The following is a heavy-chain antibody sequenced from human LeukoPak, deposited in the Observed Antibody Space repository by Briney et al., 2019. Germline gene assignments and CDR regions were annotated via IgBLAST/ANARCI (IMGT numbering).Heavy chain of an antibody. D-gene: IGHD3-16*01. J-gene: IGHJ4*02. CDR2: INSDGSSI. V-gene: IGHV3-74*01. Sequence: PGGSLRLSCAASGFTFSSHWMHWVRQAPGKRLVWVSRINSDGSSITYADSVKGRFIISRDNAKNTLYLEMNSLRAEDTAVYYCARGKFGGVDYWGQGTLVTVSS. CDR1: GFTFSSHW. CDR3: ARGKFGGVDY.